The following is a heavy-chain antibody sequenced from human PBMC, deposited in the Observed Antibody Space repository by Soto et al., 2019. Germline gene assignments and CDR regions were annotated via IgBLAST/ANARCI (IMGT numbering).Heavy chain of an antibody. D-gene: IGHD6-6*01. J-gene: IGHJ4*02. CDR2: IYWDDEE. Sequence: QITLKESGPTLLKPTQTLTLTCTFSGFSLRSLGMAVGWIRQPPGRALEWVALIYWDDEERYSPSLQSRLTITKDTSKNHVVLTMTTMDPVDTATYCCARRYDSSFDFWGQGIPVTVSS. CDR1: GFSLRSLGMA. V-gene: IGHV2-5*02. CDR3: ARRYDSSFDF.